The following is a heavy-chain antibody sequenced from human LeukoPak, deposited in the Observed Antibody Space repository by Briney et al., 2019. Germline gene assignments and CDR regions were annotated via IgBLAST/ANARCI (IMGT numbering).Heavy chain of an antibody. V-gene: IGHV3-21*01. CDR3: ARISYGLDV. CDR2: ISRSSTYI. J-gene: IGHJ6*02. Sequence: GGSLRLSCAASGFTFSSNAMTWVRQAPGKGLEWVSSISRSSTYIYYADSVKGLFTISRDNAKNSLYLQMNGLRAEDTAVYYCARISYGLDVWGQGTTVTVSS. CDR1: GFTFSSNA.